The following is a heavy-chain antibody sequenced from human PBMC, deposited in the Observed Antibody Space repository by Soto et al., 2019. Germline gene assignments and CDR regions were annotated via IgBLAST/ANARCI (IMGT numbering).Heavy chain of an antibody. D-gene: IGHD2-2*01. Sequence: GGSLRLFCAASGFTFSSYWMSWVRQAPGKGLEWVANIKQDGSEKYYVDSVKGRFTISRDNAKNSLYLQMNSLRAEDTAVYYCASQRYYSRAFDIWGQGTMVTVSS. J-gene: IGHJ3*02. CDR2: IKQDGSEK. CDR1: GFTFSSYW. V-gene: IGHV3-7*01. CDR3: ASQRYYSRAFDI.